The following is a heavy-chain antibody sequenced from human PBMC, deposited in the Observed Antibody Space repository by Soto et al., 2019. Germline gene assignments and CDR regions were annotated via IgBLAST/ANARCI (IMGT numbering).Heavy chain of an antibody. CDR1: GFTFSSYA. V-gene: IGHV3-23*01. D-gene: IGHD1-7*01. CDR3: AKTRTGTTRYYYYMDV. J-gene: IGHJ6*03. CDR2: ISGSGGST. Sequence: GGSLRLSCAASGFTFSSYAMSWVRQAPGKGLEWVSAISGSGGSTYYADSVKGRFTISRDNSKNTLYLQMNSLRAEDTAVYYCAKTRTGTTRYYYYMDVWGKGTTVTVSS.